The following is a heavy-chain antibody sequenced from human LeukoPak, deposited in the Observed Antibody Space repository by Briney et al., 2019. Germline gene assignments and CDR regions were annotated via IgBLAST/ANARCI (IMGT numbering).Heavy chain of an antibody. J-gene: IGHJ6*03. Sequence: ASVKVSCKASGYTFTSYGISWVRQAPGQGLEWMGWISAYNGNTNYAQKLQGRVTMTTDTSTSTAYMELSSLRSEDTAVYYCARRRAIAAAGTDYYYYMDVWGKGTTVTVSS. CDR1: GYTFTSYG. V-gene: IGHV1-18*01. CDR3: ARRRAIAAAGTDYYYYMDV. D-gene: IGHD6-13*01. CDR2: ISAYNGNT.